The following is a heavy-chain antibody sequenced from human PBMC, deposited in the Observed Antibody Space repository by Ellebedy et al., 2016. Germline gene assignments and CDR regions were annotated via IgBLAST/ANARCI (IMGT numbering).Heavy chain of an antibody. J-gene: IGHJ4*02. V-gene: IGHV3-15*01. CDR2: IKNKTEGGTT. CDR3: TTFGIL. CDR1: GFNFYEAY. Sequence: GGSLRLSCVASGFNFYEAYMTWVRQAPGKGLEWVGRIKNKTEGGTTHYAVPVKGGFTISRDDSKNTLYLQMTGLKTEDTAVYFCTTFGILWGQGTLVTVSS. D-gene: IGHD3-16*01.